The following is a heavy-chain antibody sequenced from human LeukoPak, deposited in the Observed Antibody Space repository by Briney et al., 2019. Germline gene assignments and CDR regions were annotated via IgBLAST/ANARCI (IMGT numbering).Heavy chain of an antibody. CDR1: GGSISSSSYY. V-gene: IGHV4-39*01. CDR3: ARTHYYGSGSYYAYNWFDP. J-gene: IGHJ5*02. CDR2: IYYSGST. Sequence: SETLSLTCTVSGGSISSSSYYWGWIRQPPGKGLEWIGSIYYSGSTYYNPSLKSRVTISVDTSKNQFSLKLSSVTAADTAVYYCARTHYYGSGSYYAYNWFDPWGQGTLVTVSS. D-gene: IGHD3-10*01.